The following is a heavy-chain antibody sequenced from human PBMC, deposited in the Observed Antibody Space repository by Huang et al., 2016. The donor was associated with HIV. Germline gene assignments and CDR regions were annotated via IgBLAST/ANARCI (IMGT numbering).Heavy chain of an antibody. Sequence: EVQLVESGGGLVKPGSSLRVYCEAFGVAFSKVWMSWVRQARGKGREWVGRIKTNVEGGTIDYAAPVKDRFRISRDDLKCIMYLEMNNLKSDDTAIYYCATWSLTAAGGNWGRGTLVTVSS. V-gene: IGHV3-15*01. CDR1: GVAFSKVW. CDR2: IKTNVEGGTI. D-gene: IGHD6-13*01. CDR3: ATWSLTAAGGN. J-gene: IGHJ4*02.